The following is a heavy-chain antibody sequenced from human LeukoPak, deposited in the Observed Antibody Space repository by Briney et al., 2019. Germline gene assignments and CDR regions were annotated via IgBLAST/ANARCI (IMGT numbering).Heavy chain of an antibody. CDR3: ARALIQVGAGDWFDP. CDR1: GFTFSSYW. CDR2: IKQDGSEK. Sequence: QPGGSLRLSCAASGFTFSSYWMSWVRQAPGKGLEWVANIKQDGSEKYYVDSVKGRFTIPRDNAKNSLYLQMNSLRAEDTAVYYCARALIQVGAGDWFDPWGQGTLVTVSS. D-gene: IGHD1-26*01. J-gene: IGHJ5*02. V-gene: IGHV3-7*01.